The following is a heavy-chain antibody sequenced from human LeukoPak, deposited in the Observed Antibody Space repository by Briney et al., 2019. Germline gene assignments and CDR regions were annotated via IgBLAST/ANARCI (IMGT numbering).Heavy chain of an antibody. CDR2: VSGSGGST. J-gene: IGHJ4*02. CDR1: GFTLRSYA. CDR3: AKEVVVVPAASYFDY. Sequence: GGSLRLSCAASGFTLRSYAMSWVRQAPGKGLEWVSAVSGSGGSTYYADSVKGRFTISRDNSKNTLYLQMNSLRAEDTAVYYCAKEVVVVPAASYFDYWGQGTLVTVSS. D-gene: IGHD2-2*01. V-gene: IGHV3-23*01.